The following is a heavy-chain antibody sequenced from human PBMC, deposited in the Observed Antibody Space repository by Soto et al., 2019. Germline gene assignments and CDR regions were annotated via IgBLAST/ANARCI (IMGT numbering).Heavy chain of an antibody. J-gene: IGHJ4*02. Sequence: SVKVSCKASGGTFSSYTISWVRQAPGQGLEWMGRIIPILGIANYAQKFQGRVTITADKSTSTAYMELSSLRSEDTAVYYCARDAHYDSSGQTDYWGQGTLVTVSS. CDR3: ARDAHYDSSGQTDY. CDR2: IIPILGIA. D-gene: IGHD3-22*01. V-gene: IGHV1-69*04. CDR1: GGTFSSYT.